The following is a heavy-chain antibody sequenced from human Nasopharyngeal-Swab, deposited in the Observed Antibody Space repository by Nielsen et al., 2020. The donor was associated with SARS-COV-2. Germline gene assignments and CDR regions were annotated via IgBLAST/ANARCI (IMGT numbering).Heavy chain of an antibody. J-gene: IGHJ4*02. D-gene: IGHD6-13*01. CDR2: IRYDGSNK. CDR3: AKDAGGYSSS. CDR1: GFTFSSYG. Sequence: GESLKISCAASGFTFSSYGMHWVRQAPGKGLEWVAFIRYDGSNKYYADSVKGRFTISRDNSKNTLYLQMNSLRAEDTAVYYCAKDAGGYSSSWGQRTLVTVSS. V-gene: IGHV3-30*02.